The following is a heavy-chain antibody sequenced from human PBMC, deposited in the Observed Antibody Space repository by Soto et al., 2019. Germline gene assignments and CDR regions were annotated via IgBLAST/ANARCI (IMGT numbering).Heavy chain of an antibody. Sequence: QVQLQESGPGLVKSSETLSLTCTVSGVSVSSGLYYWSWLRQPPGKGPEWIGHIYHDGNTRYNPSLKSRVTISIDTSKNQFSLRLSSLTAADTALYYCARDFGSGYDFDFWGQGTLVTVSS. CDR1: GVSVSSGLYY. V-gene: IGHV4-61*01. D-gene: IGHD3-3*01. CDR3: ARDFGSGYDFDF. CDR2: IYHDGNT. J-gene: IGHJ4*02.